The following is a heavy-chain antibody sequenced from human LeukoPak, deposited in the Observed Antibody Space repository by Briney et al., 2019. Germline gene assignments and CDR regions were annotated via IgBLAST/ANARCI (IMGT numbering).Heavy chain of an antibody. CDR3: AKDLLRFLEWLPPHDAFDI. CDR2: ISGSGGST. D-gene: IGHD3-3*01. V-gene: IGHV3-23*01. Sequence: PGGSLRLSCAASGFTFSSYAMSWVRQAPGKGLEWVSAISGSGGSTYYADSVKGRFTISRDNSKNTLYLQMNSLRAEDTAVYYCAKDLLRFLEWLPPHDAFDIWGQGTMVTVSS. J-gene: IGHJ3*02. CDR1: GFTFSSYA.